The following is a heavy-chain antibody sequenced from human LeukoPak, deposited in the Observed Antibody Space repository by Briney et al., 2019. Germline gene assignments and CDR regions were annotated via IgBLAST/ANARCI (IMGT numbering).Heavy chain of an antibody. Sequence: PGGSLRLSCAASGFPFSSYAMHWVRPAPGKELEWVAVISYDGTNTYYADSVKGRFTISRDNSKYTVNLQMSSLSADDMAVYFCARATSYYDNSASGYWGQGTLVTVSS. J-gene: IGHJ4*02. V-gene: IGHV3-30-3*01. CDR2: ISYDGTNT. CDR1: GFPFSSYA. CDR3: ARATSYYDNSASGY. D-gene: IGHD3-16*01.